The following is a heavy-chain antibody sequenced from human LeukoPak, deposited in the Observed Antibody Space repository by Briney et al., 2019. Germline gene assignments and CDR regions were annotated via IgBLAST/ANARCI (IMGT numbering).Heavy chain of an antibody. CDR2: INPNSGGT. CDR3: ASLLGYCSGGSCSPYYFDY. J-gene: IGHJ4*02. Sequence: ASVKVSCKASGYTFTGYYMHWVRQAPGQGLEWMGWINPNSGGTNYAQKFQGRVTMTRDTPTSTAYMELSRLRSDDTAVYYCASLLGYCSGGSCSPYYFDYWGQGTLVTVSS. V-gene: IGHV1-2*02. CDR1: GYTFTGYY. D-gene: IGHD2-15*01.